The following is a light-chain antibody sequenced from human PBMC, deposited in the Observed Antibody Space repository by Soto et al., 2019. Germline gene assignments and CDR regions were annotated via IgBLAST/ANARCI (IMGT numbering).Light chain of an antibody. CDR2: GAS. Sequence: EIVMTLSPVTLSVSPGARATLSCRASQSVGSTLAWYQPRPGQAPRLLIYGASTRATGIPVRFSGSGSGTEFTLTISGLQSEDFGVYLCQQYNNRPPITFGQGTRLEIK. J-gene: IGKJ5*01. CDR3: QQYNNRPPIT. V-gene: IGKV3D-15*01. CDR1: QSVGST.